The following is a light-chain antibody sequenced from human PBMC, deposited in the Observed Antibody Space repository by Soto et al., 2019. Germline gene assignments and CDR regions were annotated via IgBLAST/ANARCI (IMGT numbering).Light chain of an antibody. J-gene: IGLJ1*01. CDR1: STDVGDSNH. CDR2: EVS. V-gene: IGLV2-14*01. Sequence: QSVLTQPASVSLSPGQSITISCTGTSTDVGDSNHVSWYQHHPGKAPKLIIYEVSYRPSGVSNRFSGSKSAYTASLTISGLQAEDEADYYCNSQTTSGIRVFGTGTKVTVL. CDR3: NSQTTSGIRV.